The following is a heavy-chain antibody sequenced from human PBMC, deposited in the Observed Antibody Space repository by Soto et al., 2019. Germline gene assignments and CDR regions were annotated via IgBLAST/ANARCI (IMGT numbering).Heavy chain of an antibody. V-gene: IGHV1-18*01. CDR2: ISAYNGNT. CDR1: GYTFTSYG. D-gene: IGHD2-2*01. J-gene: IGHJ6*03. CDR3: ARRLPAAKGGYYYYYMDV. Sequence: ASVKVSCKASGYTFTSYGISWVRQVPGQGLEWMGWISAYNGNTNYAQKLQGRVTMTTDTSTSTAYMELRSLRSDDTAVYYCARRLPAAKGGYYYYYMDVWGKGTTVTVSS.